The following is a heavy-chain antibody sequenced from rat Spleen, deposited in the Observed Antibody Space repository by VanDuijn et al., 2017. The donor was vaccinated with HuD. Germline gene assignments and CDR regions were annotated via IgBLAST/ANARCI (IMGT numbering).Heavy chain of an antibody. D-gene: IGHD1-11*01. CDR3: ARLTTEGPLMDA. J-gene: IGHJ4*01. V-gene: IGHV5-25*01. CDR1: GFTFSNYY. Sequence: EVQLVESGGGLVQPGRSMNLSCAASGFTFSNYYMAWVRQAPTKGLEWVASINTGGGNTYYRGSVKGRFTISRDNANSTLYLQMDSLRSEDTATYYCARLTTEGPLMDAWGQGASVTVSS. CDR2: INTGGGNT.